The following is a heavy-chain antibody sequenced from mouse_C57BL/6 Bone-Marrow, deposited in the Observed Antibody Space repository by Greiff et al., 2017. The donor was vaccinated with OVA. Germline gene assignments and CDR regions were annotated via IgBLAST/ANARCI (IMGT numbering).Heavy chain of an antibody. CDR1: GFTFSSYA. J-gene: IGHJ3*01. D-gene: IGHD1-1*01. V-gene: IGHV5-4*03. CDR2: ISDGGSYT. Sequence: EVMLVESGGGLVKPGGSLKLSCAASGFTFSSYAMSWVRQTPEKRLEWVATISDGGSYTYYPDNVKGRFTISRDNAKNNLYLQLSHLKSEDTAMYYCANYYGSLFAYWGQGTLVTVSA. CDR3: ANYYGSLFAY.